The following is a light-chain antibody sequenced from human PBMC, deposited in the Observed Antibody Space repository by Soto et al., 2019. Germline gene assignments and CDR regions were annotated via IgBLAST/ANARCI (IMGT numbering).Light chain of an antibody. J-gene: IGLJ1*01. CDR3: SSYTGGNPSYV. V-gene: IGLV2-8*01. Sequence: QSALTQPTSVSGSPGQSITISCTGTSSDIGASNYVSWYQQHPGKAPKLMIYEVTIRPSGVSDRFSGSKSGNTASLTVSGLQAEDEADYYCSSYTGGNPSYVFGTGTKLTVL. CDR1: SSDIGASNY. CDR2: EVT.